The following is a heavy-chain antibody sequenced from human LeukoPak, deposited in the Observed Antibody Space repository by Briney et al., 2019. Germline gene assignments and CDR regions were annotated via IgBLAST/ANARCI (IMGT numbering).Heavy chain of an antibody. CDR3: AKGRDIVVVVAADRIYFDY. J-gene: IGHJ4*02. D-gene: IGHD2-15*01. V-gene: IGHV3-23*01. Sequence: PGGSLRLSCAASGFTFSSYAMCWVRQAPGKGLEWVSAISGSGGSTYYADSVKGRFTISRDNSKNTLYLQMNSLRAEDTAVYYCAKGRDIVVVVAADRIYFDYWGQGTLVTVSS. CDR1: GFTFSSYA. CDR2: ISGSGGST.